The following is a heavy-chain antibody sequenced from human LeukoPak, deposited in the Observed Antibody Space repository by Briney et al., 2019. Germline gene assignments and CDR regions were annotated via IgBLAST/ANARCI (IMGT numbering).Heavy chain of an antibody. V-gene: IGHV3-23*01. D-gene: IGHD5-24*01. CDR2: ISGSGDST. CDR3: ARGGEMATIVDRGVALRDFDY. J-gene: IGHJ4*02. Sequence: QAGGSLRLSCAASGFSFSTYAMTWVRQASGKGLEWVSTISGSGDSTFYADSVKGRFAISRDNSRSTLYLQMNSLRAEDTAVYYCARGGEMATIVDRGVALRDFDYWGQGTLVTVSS. CDR1: GFSFSTYA.